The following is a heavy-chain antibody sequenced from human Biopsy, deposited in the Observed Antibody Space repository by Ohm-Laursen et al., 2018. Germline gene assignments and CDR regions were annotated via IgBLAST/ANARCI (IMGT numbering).Heavy chain of an antibody. V-gene: IGHV3-11*01. CDR3: ARNLRLVITMNSGKTTHSFHFGMDV. D-gene: IGHD3/OR15-3a*01. CDR2: ISTSGTNG. Sequence: SLSLSCAASEFSFSDYHMTWICLTPGKGLEWVSNISTSGTNGTSADLVRGRFSISRDNAKKSLNLQISSLRSEDTAIYYCARNLRLVITMNSGKTTHSFHFGMDVWGQGTSVTVSS. J-gene: IGHJ6*02. CDR1: EFSFSDYH.